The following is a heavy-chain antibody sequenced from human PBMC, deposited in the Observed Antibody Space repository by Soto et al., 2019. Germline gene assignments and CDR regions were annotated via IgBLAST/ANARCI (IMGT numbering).Heavy chain of an antibody. D-gene: IGHD6-19*01. J-gene: IGHJ4*02. CDR2: LSYEGSEE. Sequence: SRGSLRLSCAASGFNFGVFGMHWVRQAPGKGLEWLSVLSYEGSEEYYADSVRGRFTISRDNSKNTLFLQMDSLRVDDTGVYYCALTRRSSLLEVAGPGFEYWGQGTLVTVSS. CDR1: GFNFGVFG. CDR3: ALTRRSSLLEVAGPGFEY. V-gene: IGHV3-30*03.